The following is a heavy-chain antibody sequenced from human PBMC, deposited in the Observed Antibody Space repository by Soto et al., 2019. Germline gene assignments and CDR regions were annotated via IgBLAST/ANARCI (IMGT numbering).Heavy chain of an antibody. Sequence: GGSLRLSCAASGFTFSNAWMSWVRQAPGKGLEWVGRIKSKTDGGTTDYAAPVKGRFTISRDDSKNTLYLQMNSLKTEDTAVYYCTTDPFIVGADAFDIWGQGTMVTVSS. CDR3: TTDPFIVGADAFDI. D-gene: IGHD1-26*01. J-gene: IGHJ3*02. CDR1: GFTFSNAW. V-gene: IGHV3-15*01. CDR2: IKSKTDGGTT.